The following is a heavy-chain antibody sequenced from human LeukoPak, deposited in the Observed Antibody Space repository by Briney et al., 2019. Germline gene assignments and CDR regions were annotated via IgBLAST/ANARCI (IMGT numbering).Heavy chain of an antibody. CDR1: GFTVSSNY. D-gene: IGHD4-17*01. CDR2: IYSGGST. V-gene: IGHV3-66*02. CDR3: ARSLGDLALGY. J-gene: IGHJ4*02. Sequence: GGSLRLSCAASGFTVSSNYMSWVRQAPGKGLKWVSVIYSGGSTYYADSVKGRFTISRDNSKNTLYLQMNSLRAEDTAVYYCARSLGDLALGYWGQGTLVTVSS.